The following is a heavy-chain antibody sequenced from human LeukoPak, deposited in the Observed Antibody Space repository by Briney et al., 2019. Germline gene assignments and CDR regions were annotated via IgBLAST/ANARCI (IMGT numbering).Heavy chain of an antibody. D-gene: IGHD2-15*01. CDR2: ISSEGSNK. CDR1: RFFFSSYC. V-gene: IGHV3-30-3*01. CDR3: ANAGGYCSGGSCSLNFDY. J-gene: IGHJ4*02. Sequence: PGRSLRLSCAASRFFFSSYCLRWVRQAPGKGLEWLAVISSEGSNKYYADSVKGRFTISRDNSNTTTYMAMNSLRAEETAVYSCANAGGYCSGGSCSLNFDYWGQGTLVTVSS.